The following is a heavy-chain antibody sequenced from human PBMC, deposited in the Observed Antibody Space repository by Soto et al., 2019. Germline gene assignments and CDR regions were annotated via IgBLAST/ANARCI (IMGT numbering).Heavy chain of an antibody. Sequence: QVQVVQSRAEVKTPGASVKVSCKTSGYTLTEYDINWVRQAPGQGLEYMGWVSPENRNAGYAPQFRGRVSMTADTSINTVYLELTTLTYEDTAVYYCEVTTGYWGQGTMVTVSS. CDR2: VSPENRNA. CDR3: EVTTGY. J-gene: IGHJ4*02. CDR1: GYTLTEYD. V-gene: IGHV1-8*01. D-gene: IGHD4-17*01.